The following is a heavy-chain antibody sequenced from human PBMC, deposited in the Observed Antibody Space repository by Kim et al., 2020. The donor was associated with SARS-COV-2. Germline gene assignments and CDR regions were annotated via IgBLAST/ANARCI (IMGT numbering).Heavy chain of an antibody. J-gene: IGHJ4*02. CDR2: T. CDR3: ARRVYSAEDY. D-gene: IGHD1-26*01. V-gene: IGHV1-18*01. Sequence: TNYAQKLQGRVTMTTDTSTSTAYMELRSLRSDDTAVYYCARRVYSAEDYWGQGTLVTVSS.